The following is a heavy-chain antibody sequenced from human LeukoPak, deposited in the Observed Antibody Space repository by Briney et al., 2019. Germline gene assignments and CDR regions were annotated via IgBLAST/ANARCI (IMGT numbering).Heavy chain of an antibody. J-gene: IGHJ5*02. V-gene: IGHV1-3*01. Sequence: ASVKVSCKASGYTFTSYAMHWVRQAPGQRLEWMGRINAGNGNTKYSQKFQGRVTITRDTSASTAYMELSSLRSEDTAVYYCARGPWEGGSVLDPWGQGTLVTVSS. CDR1: GYTFTSYA. CDR2: INAGNGNT. CDR3: ARGPWEGGSVLDP. D-gene: IGHD1-26*01.